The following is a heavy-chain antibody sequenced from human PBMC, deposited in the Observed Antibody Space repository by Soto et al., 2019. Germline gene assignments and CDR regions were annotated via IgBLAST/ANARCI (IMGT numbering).Heavy chain of an antibody. CDR2: IIPIFGTA. Sequence: QVQLVQSGAEVKKPGSSVKVLCKASGGTFSSYAISWVRQAPGQGLEWMGGIIPIFGTANYAQKFQGRVTNTADKSASPAYMEVGSLRSEATAVYYCARGRGDLVVVPAAIGGGFGMDVWGQGTTVTVSS. D-gene: IGHD2-2*02. CDR3: ARGRGDLVVVPAAIGGGFGMDV. J-gene: IGHJ6*02. V-gene: IGHV1-69*06. CDR1: GGTFSSYA.